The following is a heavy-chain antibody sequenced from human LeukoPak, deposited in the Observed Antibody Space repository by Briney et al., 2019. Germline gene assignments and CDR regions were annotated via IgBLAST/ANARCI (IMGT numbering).Heavy chain of an antibody. Sequence: GGSLRLSCAASGFTFSTYAMHWVRQAPGKGLEWVAVISYDGSSKYYADSVKGRFTISRDNAKNSLYLQINSLRAEDTAVYYCARETYYYDSSGSGRWFDYWGQGTLVTVSS. CDR1: GFTFSTYA. J-gene: IGHJ4*02. V-gene: IGHV3-30*04. CDR2: ISYDGSSK. CDR3: ARETYYYDSSGSGRWFDY. D-gene: IGHD3-22*01.